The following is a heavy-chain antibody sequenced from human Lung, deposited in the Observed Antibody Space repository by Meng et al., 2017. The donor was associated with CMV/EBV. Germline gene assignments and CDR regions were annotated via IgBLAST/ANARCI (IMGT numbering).Heavy chain of an antibody. Sequence: ESXKISCAASGFTFSTYWMSWVRQAPGRGLEWVANINQGGSEKYYVASVMGRFTVSRDNAKNSLYLQMNRLRAEDTAIYYCATSSSGFFDNWGQGALVTVSS. CDR3: ATSSSGFFDN. CDR2: INQGGSEK. D-gene: IGHD3-22*01. CDR1: GFTFSTYW. V-gene: IGHV3-7*01. J-gene: IGHJ4*02.